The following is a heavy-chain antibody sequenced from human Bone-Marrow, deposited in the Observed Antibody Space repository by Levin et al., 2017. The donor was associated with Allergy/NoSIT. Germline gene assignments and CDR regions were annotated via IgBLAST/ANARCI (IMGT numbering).Heavy chain of an antibody. CDR3: AKDGEQYCGGDCYPDY. J-gene: IGHJ4*02. CDR2: ISGSGGST. Sequence: GESLKISCAASGFTFSSYAMSWVRQAPGKGLEWVSAISGSGGSTYYADSVKGRFTISRDNSKNTLYLQMNSLRAEDTAIYYCAKDGEQYCGGDCYPDYWGQGTLVTVSS. D-gene: IGHD2-21*02. CDR1: GFTFSSYA. V-gene: IGHV3-23*01.